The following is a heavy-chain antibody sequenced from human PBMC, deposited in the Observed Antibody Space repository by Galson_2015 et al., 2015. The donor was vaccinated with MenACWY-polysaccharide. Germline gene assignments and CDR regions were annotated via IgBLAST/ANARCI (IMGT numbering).Heavy chain of an antibody. CDR1: GFTFSSYW. J-gene: IGHJ4*02. CDR3: TGGWAY. Sequence: SLRLSCAASGFTFSSYWMLWVRQDPGKGLVWVSRINGDGSSSSYADSVKGRFTISRDNAKNTLYLQMNSLRSEDTAVYYCTGGWAYWGQGTLVTVSS. D-gene: IGHD5-24*01. CDR2: INGDGSSS. V-gene: IGHV3-74*01.